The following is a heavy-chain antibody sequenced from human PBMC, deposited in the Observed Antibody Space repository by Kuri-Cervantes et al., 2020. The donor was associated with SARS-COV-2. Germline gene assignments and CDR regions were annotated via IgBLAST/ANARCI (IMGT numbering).Heavy chain of an antibody. Sequence: SETLSLTCTVSGGSISSGSYYWSWIRQPAGKGLEWIGRIYTSGSTNYNPSLKSRVTISVDTSKNQFSLKLSSATAADTAVYYCASVSTVTVLKNYYYGMDVWGQGTTVTVSS. CDR3: ASVSTVTVLKNYYYGMDV. CDR1: GGSISSGSYY. CDR2: IYTSGST. J-gene: IGHJ6*02. D-gene: IGHD4-11*01. V-gene: IGHV4-61*02.